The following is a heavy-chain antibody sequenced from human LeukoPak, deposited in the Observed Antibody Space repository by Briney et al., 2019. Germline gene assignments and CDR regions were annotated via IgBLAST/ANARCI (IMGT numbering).Heavy chain of an antibody. Sequence: GGSLRLSCAASGFTFSSYSMNWVRQAPGKGLEWISSISSSSSYISYADSVKGRFTISRDNAKNSLDLQMNSLRAEDTAVYYCAIDRYSSGWYTFDYWGQGTLVTVSS. CDR2: ISSSSSYI. J-gene: IGHJ4*02. CDR1: GFTFSSYS. CDR3: AIDRYSSGWYTFDY. D-gene: IGHD6-19*01. V-gene: IGHV3-21*01.